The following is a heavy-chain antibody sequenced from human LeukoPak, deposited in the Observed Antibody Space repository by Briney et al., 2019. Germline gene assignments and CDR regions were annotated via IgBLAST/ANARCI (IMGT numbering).Heavy chain of an antibody. V-gene: IGHV3-7*01. CDR1: GFTFSSYW. CDR2: IKEDGGRK. CDR3: ARDSVASGSLDY. Sequence: PGGSLRHSRAASGFTFSSYWMHWVRQPPGKGLEWVANIKEDGGRKHYVDSVGGRFTISRDNTKNSLYLQMNSLRAEDTAVYYCARDSVASGSLDYWGQGALVTVSS. J-gene: IGHJ4*02. D-gene: IGHD3-10*01.